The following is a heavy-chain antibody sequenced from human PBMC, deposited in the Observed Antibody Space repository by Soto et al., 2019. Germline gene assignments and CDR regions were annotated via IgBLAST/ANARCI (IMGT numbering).Heavy chain of an antibody. V-gene: IGHV4-4*02. CDR1: GGSISSSNW. J-gene: IGHJ4*02. CDR2: IYHSGST. Sequence: SETLSLTCAVSGGSISSSNWWSWVRQPPGKGLEWIGEIYHSGSTNYNPSLKSRVTISVDKSKNQFSLKLSSVTAADTAVYYCARKYDFWSGCLDYWGQGTLVTVSS. CDR3: ARKYDFWSGCLDY. D-gene: IGHD3-3*01.